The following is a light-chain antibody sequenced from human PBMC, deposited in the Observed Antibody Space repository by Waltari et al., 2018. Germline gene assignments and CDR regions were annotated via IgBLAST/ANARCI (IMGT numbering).Light chain of an antibody. V-gene: IGKV3-11*01. J-gene: IGKJ3*01. CDR3: QQRSNWPPIFT. Sequence: EIVLTQSPATLSLSPGERATLSCRASQSVRSYLAWYQQKPGQAPRLLIYDASNRATGIPARCSGSGSGTDFTLTISSLEPEDFAVYYCQQRSNWPPIFTFGPGTKVDIK. CDR2: DAS. CDR1: QSVRSY.